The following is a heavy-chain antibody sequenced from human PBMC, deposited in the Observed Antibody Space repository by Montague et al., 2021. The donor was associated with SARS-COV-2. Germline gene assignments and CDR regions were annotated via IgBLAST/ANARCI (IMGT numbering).Heavy chain of an antibody. J-gene: IGHJ5*02. CDR3: ASFPSGYYDSSGYHT. CDR2: INHSGST. CDR1: GGSFSGYY. D-gene: IGHD3-22*01. V-gene: IGHV4-34*01. Sequence: SETLSLTCAVYGGSFSGYYWSWIRQPPGKGLEWIGEINHSGSTNYNPSLKSRVTISVDTSKNQFSLKLSSVTAADTAVYYRASFPSGYYDSSGYHTWGQGTLVTVSS.